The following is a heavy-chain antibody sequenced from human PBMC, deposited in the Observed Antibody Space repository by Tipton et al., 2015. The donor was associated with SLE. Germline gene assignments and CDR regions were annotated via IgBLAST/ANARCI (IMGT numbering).Heavy chain of an antibody. CDR3: ARVHWKGDAFDI. J-gene: IGHJ3*02. CDR2: INDSGST. Sequence: QLVQSGGGLVQPGGSLRVSCVASGFSVSDNYMSWVRQAPGKGLEWIGEINDSGSTKYNPSLKSRATISGDRSKNQFSLRLSSVTAADTAVYYCARVHWKGDAFDIWGQGTMVTVSS. CDR1: GFSVSDNY. V-gene: IGHV4-4*02. D-gene: IGHD1-1*01.